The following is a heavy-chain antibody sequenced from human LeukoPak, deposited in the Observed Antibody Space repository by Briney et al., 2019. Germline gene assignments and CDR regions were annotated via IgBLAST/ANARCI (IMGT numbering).Heavy chain of an antibody. J-gene: IGHJ6*02. CDR2: IYYSGST. CDR3: ARRYSGYVKALDYYYYGMDV. V-gene: IGHV4-59*08. CDR1: GGSISSYY. D-gene: IGHD5-12*01. Sequence: SETLSLTCTVSGGSISSYYWSWIRQPPGKGLEWIGYIYYSGSTNYNPSLKSRVTISVDTSKNQFSLKLSSVTAADTAVYYCARRYSGYVKALDYYYYGMDVWGQGTTVTVSS.